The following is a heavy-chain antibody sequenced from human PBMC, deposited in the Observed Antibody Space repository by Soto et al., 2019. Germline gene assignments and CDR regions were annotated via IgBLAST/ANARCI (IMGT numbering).Heavy chain of an antibody. CDR2: ISGSGGST. V-gene: IGHV3-23*01. CDR3: AKGSDYDILTGYRPHIDLYGMDV. D-gene: IGHD3-9*01. J-gene: IGHJ6*02. CDR1: GFTFSSYA. Sequence: PGGSLRLSCAASGFTFSSYAMSWVRQAPGKGLEWVSAISGSGGSTYYADSVKGRFTISRDNSKNTLYLQMNSLRAEDTAVYYCAKGSDYDILTGYRPHIDLYGMDVWGQGTTVTVSS.